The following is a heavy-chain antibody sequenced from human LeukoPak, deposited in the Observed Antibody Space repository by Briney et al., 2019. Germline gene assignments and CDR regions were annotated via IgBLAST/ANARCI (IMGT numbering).Heavy chain of an antibody. Sequence: GGSLRLSCAASGFTFSSYWMSWVRQAPGKGLEWVANIEQDGSEKNYVDSVKGRFTISRDNAKNSLYLQMNSLRAEDTAVYYCARDPYYYDSSVNYWGQGTLVTVSS. CDR1: GFTFSSYW. CDR2: IEQDGSEK. D-gene: IGHD3-22*01. V-gene: IGHV3-7*03. J-gene: IGHJ4*02. CDR3: ARDPYYYDSSVNY.